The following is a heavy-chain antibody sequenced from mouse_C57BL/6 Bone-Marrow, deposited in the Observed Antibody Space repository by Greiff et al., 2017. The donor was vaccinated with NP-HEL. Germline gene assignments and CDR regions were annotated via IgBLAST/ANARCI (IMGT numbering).Heavy chain of an antibody. D-gene: IGHD4-1*01. Sequence: EVKVVESGGGLVKPGGSLTLSCAASGFTFRDYGMHWVRPAPETGLAWVAYISSGSSTISYADTVKGRFTISRDNAKNTLFLQMTRLRSEDTAMYYCARKTGTWYFDVWGTGTTVTVSS. CDR2: ISSGSSTI. CDR3: ARKTGTWYFDV. J-gene: IGHJ1*03. V-gene: IGHV5-17*01. CDR1: GFTFRDYG.